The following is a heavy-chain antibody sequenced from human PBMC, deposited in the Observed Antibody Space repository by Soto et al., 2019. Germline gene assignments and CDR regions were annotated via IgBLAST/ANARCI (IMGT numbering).Heavy chain of an antibody. Sequence: QVQLQQWGAGLLKPSETLSLTCAVYGGSFSGYYWSWIRQPPGKGLEWIGEINHSGSTNYNPSLTRRVTISVDTTKNQFPLKLSSVTAGDTAVYYCARGRGIAVYWGQGSLVTVSS. CDR3: ARGRGIAVY. J-gene: IGHJ4*02. CDR1: GGSFSGYY. V-gene: IGHV4-34*01. CDR2: INHSGST. D-gene: IGHD6-19*01.